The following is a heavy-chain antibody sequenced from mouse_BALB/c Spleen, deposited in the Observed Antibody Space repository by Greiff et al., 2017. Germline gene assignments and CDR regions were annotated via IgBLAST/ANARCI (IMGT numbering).Heavy chain of an antibody. CDR1: GYTFTDYE. D-gene: IGHD1-1*01. CDR3: TSGEITTVVAHPMDY. J-gene: IGHJ4*01. Sequence: QVQLQQSGAELVRPGASVTLSCKASGYTFTDYEMHWVKQTPVHGLEWIGAIDPETGGTAYNQKFKGKATLTADKSSSTAYMELRSLTSEDSAVYYCTSGEITTVVAHPMDYWGQGTSVTVSS. CDR2: IDPETGGT. V-gene: IGHV1-15*01.